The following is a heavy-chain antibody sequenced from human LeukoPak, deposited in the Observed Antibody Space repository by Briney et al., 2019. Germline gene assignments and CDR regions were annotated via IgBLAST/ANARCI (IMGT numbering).Heavy chain of an antibody. Sequence: SETLSLTCTVSGGSISSYYWSWIRQPPGKGLEWIGYIYYGGGTNYNPSLKSRVTISVDTSKNQFSLKLSSVTAADTAVYYCARVKVPTYYDILTGYLEAFDIWGQGTMVTVSS. V-gene: IGHV4-59*01. CDR1: GGSISSYY. J-gene: IGHJ3*02. CDR3: ARVKVPTYYDILTGYLEAFDI. D-gene: IGHD3-9*01. CDR2: IYYGGGT.